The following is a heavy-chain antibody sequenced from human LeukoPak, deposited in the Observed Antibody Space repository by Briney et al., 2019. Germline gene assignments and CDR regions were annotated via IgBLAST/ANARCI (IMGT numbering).Heavy chain of an antibody. Sequence: PSETLSLTCAVYGGSFSGYYWSWIRQPPGKGLEWIGEINHSGSTNYNPPLKSRVTISVDTSKNQFSLKLSSVTAADTAVYYCARLFVRGVDYYYYYYMDVWGKGTTVTISS. CDR3: ARLFVRGVDYYYYYYMDV. D-gene: IGHD3-10*01. CDR1: GGSFSGYY. J-gene: IGHJ6*03. CDR2: INHSGST. V-gene: IGHV4-34*01.